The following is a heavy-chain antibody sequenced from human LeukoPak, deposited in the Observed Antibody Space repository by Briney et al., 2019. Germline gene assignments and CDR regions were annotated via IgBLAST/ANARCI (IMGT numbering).Heavy chain of an antibody. D-gene: IGHD3-3*01. J-gene: IGHJ5*02. V-gene: IGHV4-39*01. CDR2: IYYSGST. CDR3: ARLERRITIFGVVIGWFDP. CDR1: GGSISSSSYY. Sequence: SETLSLTCTVSGGSISSSSYYWGRIRQPPGKGLEWIGSIYYSGSTYYNPSLKSRVTISVDTSKNQFSLKLSSVTAADTAVYYCARLERRITIFGVVIGWFDPWGQGTLVTVSS.